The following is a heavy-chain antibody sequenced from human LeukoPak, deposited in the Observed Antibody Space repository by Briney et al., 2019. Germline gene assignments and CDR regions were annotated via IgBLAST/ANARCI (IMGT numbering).Heavy chain of an antibody. J-gene: IGHJ4*02. D-gene: IGHD2-15*01. CDR3: ARDCSGGSSYSCYFDY. CDR1: GYTFTSYG. Sequence: AGSVKVSCKASGYTFTSYGISWVRQAPGQGLEWMGWISAYNGNTNYAQKLQGRVTMTTDTSTSTAYMELRSLRSDDTAVYYCARDCSGGSSYSCYFDYWGQGTLVTVSS. V-gene: IGHV1-18*01. CDR2: ISAYNGNT.